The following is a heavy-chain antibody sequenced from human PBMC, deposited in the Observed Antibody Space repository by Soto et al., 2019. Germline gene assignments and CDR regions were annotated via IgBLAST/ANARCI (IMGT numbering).Heavy chain of an antibody. CDR1: GGSFSGYY. Sequence: PSETLSLTCAVYGGSFSGYYWSWIRQPPGKGLEWIGEINHSGSTNYNPSLKSRVTISVDTSKNQFSLKLSSVTAADTAVYYCARNFDYYDSSGYSSPDFAYWGQEPWSPSPQ. CDR2: INHSGST. J-gene: IGHJ4*01. D-gene: IGHD3-22*01. V-gene: IGHV4-34*01. CDR3: ARNFDYYDSSGYSSPDFAY.